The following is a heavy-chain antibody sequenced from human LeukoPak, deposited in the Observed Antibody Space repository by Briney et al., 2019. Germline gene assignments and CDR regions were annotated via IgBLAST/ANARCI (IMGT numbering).Heavy chain of an antibody. V-gene: IGHV4-59*01. J-gene: IGHJ4*02. Sequence: PSETLSITCTVSGGPISSYYWSWIRQPPGKGLEWIGYIHYSGSTNYNPSLQSRVTISVDTSKNQFSVKLSSVTAADTAVYYCARAPYSSSWMYFDYWGQGALVTVSS. CDR1: GGPISSYY. D-gene: IGHD6-13*01. CDR2: IHYSGST. CDR3: ARAPYSSSWMYFDY.